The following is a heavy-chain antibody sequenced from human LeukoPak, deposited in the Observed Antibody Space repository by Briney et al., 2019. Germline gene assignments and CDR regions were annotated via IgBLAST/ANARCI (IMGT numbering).Heavy chain of an antibody. CDR3: GRLNLPAVSGAFDY. V-gene: IGHV4-4*07. CDR1: GGSISTYY. Sequence: SETLSLTCTVSGGSISTYYWSWIRQPAGKGLEWIGRIHSSGTTHYNPSLRSRVTLSIDTSKNQFSLKLSSVTAANTAVYYCGRLNLPAVSGAFDYWGQGTLVTVSS. D-gene: IGHD2-2*01. J-gene: IGHJ4*02. CDR2: IHSSGTT.